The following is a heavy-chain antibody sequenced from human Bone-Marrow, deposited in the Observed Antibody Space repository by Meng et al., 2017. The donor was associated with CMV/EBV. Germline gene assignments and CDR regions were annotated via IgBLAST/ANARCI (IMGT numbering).Heavy chain of an antibody. Sequence: SLKISCAASGFTFDDYAMHWVRQAPGKGLEWVSGISWNSGSIGYADSVKGRFTISRDNAKNSLYLQMNSLRAEDTALYYCAKDWYQLPKANFDYWGQGTLVTVSS. CDR1: GFTFDDYA. V-gene: IGHV3-9*01. D-gene: IGHD2-2*01. CDR2: ISWNSGSI. CDR3: AKDWYQLPKANFDY. J-gene: IGHJ4*02.